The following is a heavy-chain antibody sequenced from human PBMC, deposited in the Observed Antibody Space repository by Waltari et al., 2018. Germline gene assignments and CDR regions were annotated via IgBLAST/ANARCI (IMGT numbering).Heavy chain of an antibody. CDR2: ISSSGSTI. D-gene: IGHD6-19*01. Sequence: EVQLVESGGGLVQPGGSLRLSCAASGFTFRSYELTWVRQAPGKGLEWVSYISSSGSTIYYADSVKGRFTISRDNAKNSLYLQMNSLRAEDTAVYYCATLPTNYSPGWIQSGWYSSDGMDVWGQGTTVTVSS. J-gene: IGHJ6*02. CDR1: GFTFRSYE. CDR3: ATLPTNYSPGWIQSGWYSSDGMDV. V-gene: IGHV3-48*03.